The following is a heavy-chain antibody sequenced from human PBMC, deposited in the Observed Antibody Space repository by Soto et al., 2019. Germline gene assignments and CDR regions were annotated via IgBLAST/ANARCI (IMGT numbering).Heavy chain of an antibody. J-gene: IGHJ3*02. Sequence: EMQLVESGGGLVQPGRSLRLSCAASGFTFDDYAMHWVRQAPGKGLEWVSGISWNSGIIDYADSVKGRFTISRDNAKNSSYLQMHRLRAEATALYSCTRDVEWGGSQLNQAFDIWGQGTMVAVSS. CDR2: ISWNSGII. V-gene: IGHV3-9*01. CDR3: TRDVEWGGSQLNQAFDI. CDR1: GFTFDDYA. D-gene: IGHD1-26*01.